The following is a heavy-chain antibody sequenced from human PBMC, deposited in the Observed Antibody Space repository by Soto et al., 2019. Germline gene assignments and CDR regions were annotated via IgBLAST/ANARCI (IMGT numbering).Heavy chain of an antibody. Sequence: ASVKVSCKASGYTFTSYGISWVRQAPGQGFEWMGWISAYNGNTNYAQKLQGRVTMTTDTSTSTAYMELRSLRSDDTAVYYCARYYDFWSGTHYYYGMDVWGQGTTVTV. CDR3: ARYYDFWSGTHYYYGMDV. CDR2: ISAYNGNT. V-gene: IGHV1-18*01. D-gene: IGHD3-3*01. J-gene: IGHJ6*02. CDR1: GYTFTSYG.